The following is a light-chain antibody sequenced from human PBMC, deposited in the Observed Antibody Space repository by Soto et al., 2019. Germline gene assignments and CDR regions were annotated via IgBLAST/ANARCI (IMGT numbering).Light chain of an antibody. CDR3: QQRGPSPWT. Sequence: IDLTQSPGTLSLSPGERATLYCRASQAVPGNTLAWYQQKPGQVPRLLIYAASIRATGIPDRFSGSGSGTDFTLTINRLEPEDFAVYHCQQRGPSPWTVGQGTKVEIK. V-gene: IGKV3-20*01. CDR1: QAVPGNT. CDR2: AAS. J-gene: IGKJ1*01.